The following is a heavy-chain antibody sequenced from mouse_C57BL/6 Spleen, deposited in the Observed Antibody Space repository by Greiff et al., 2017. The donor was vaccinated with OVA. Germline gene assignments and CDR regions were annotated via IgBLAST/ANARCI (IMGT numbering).Heavy chain of an antibody. V-gene: IGHV1-82*01. Sequence: VQLVESGPELVKPGASVKISCKASGYAFSSSWMNWVKQRPGKGLEWIGRIYPGDGDTNYNGKFKGKATLTADKSSSTAYMQLSSLTSEDSAVYFCAREDSTMIKPLFDYWGQGTTLTVSS. CDR3: AREDSTMIKPLFDY. CDR2: IYPGDGDT. J-gene: IGHJ2*01. D-gene: IGHD2-4*01. CDR1: GYAFSSSW.